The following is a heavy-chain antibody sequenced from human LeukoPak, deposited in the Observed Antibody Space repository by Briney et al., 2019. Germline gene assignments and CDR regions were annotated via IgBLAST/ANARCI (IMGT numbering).Heavy chain of an antibody. Sequence: GGSLRLSCAASGFTFSSYAMSWVRQAPGKGLEWVSAISGSGGSTYYADSVKGRFTISRDNSKNTLYLQMNSLRAEDTAVYYCAKEADYDFWSGYPPFDYWGQGTLVTVSS. CDR1: GFTFSSYA. V-gene: IGHV3-23*01. J-gene: IGHJ4*02. CDR3: AKEADYDFWSGYPPFDY. CDR2: ISGSGGST. D-gene: IGHD3-3*01.